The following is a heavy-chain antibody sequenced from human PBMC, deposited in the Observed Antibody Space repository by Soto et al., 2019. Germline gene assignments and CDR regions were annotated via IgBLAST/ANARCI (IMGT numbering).Heavy chain of an antibody. D-gene: IGHD6-19*01. CDR1: GGSISSSSYY. J-gene: IGHJ3*02. Sequence: SETLSLTCTVSGGSISSSSYYWGWIRQPPGKGLEWIGSIYYSGSTYYNPSLKSRVTISVDTSKNQFSLKLSSVTAADTAVYYCARRRVAGPIGPFDIWAQRTMVLVSS. CDR3: ARRRVAGPIGPFDI. V-gene: IGHV4-39*01. CDR2: IYYSGST.